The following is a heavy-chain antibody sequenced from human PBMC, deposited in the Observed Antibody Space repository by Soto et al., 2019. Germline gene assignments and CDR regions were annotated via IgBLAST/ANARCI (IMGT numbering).Heavy chain of an antibody. D-gene: IGHD3-10*01. CDR2: INHSGST. CDR1: GGSFSGYY. V-gene: IGHV4-34*01. J-gene: IGHJ6*02. Sequence: PSETLSLTCAVYGGSFSGYYWSWIRQPPGKXLEWIGEINHSGSTNYNPSLKSRVTISVDTSKNQFSLKLSSVTAADTAVYYCARGAGLYYGSGSYYKNYYYGMDVWGQGTTVTVSS. CDR3: ARGAGLYYGSGSYYKNYYYGMDV.